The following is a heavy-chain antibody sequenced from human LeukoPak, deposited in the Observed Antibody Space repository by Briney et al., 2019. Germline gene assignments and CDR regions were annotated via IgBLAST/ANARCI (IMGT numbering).Heavy chain of an antibody. J-gene: IGHJ4*02. CDR1: GGAITNYY. V-gene: IGHV4-59*01. D-gene: IGHD2-2*01. CDR2: IYYSGST. CDR3: ASGYCSTTSCPHY. Sequence: PSETLSLTCTVSGGAITNYYWNWIRQPPGKGLEWSGHIYYSGSTYYNPSLKSRVTISVDTSKNQFSLKLSSVTAADTAVYYCASGYCSTTSCPHYWGPGTLVTVSS.